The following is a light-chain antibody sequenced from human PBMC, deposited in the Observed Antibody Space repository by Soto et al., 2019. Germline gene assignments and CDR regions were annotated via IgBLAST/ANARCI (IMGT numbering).Light chain of an antibody. CDR1: SSDVGSYNY. V-gene: IGLV2-23*02. CDR3: CSSTGSDNYIL. Sequence: QSALTQPASVSGSPGQSITISCTGTSSDVGSYNYVSWYQQHPGKAPKLMIYEVSDRPSGISSRFSGSKSGNTASLTISGLQAEDEADYFCCSSTGSDNYILFGGGTKLTVL. CDR2: EVS. J-gene: IGLJ2*01.